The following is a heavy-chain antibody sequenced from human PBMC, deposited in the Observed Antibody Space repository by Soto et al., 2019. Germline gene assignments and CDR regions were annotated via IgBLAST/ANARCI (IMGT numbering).Heavy chain of an antibody. V-gene: IGHV3-23*01. CDR3: ATGAEYDILTGYDY. Sequence: EVQLLESGGGFVKPGESLRLSCAASGFTFSLAAMSWVRQAPGRGLDWVASLSGGGSTTDYADSVKGRFTISRANSKNTVHLQMNSLRAEDTAVYYCATGAEYDILTGYDYWGQCALVTVSS. D-gene: IGHD3-9*01. CDR1: GFTFSLAA. CDR2: LSGGGSTT. J-gene: IGHJ4*02.